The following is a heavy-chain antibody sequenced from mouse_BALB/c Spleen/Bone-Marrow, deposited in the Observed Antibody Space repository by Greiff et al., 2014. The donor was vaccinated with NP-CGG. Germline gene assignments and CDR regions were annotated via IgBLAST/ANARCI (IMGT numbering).Heavy chain of an antibody. CDR3: ARSRDVGYFDY. J-gene: IGHJ2*01. V-gene: IGHV1S135*01. D-gene: IGHD3-3*01. CDR1: GYAFTSYN. Sequence: ESGPELVKPGASVKVSCKASGYAFTSYNMFWVKQSHGKSLEWIGYIDPYNGGTSYNQKFKGKATLTVDKSSSTAYMHLSSLTSEDSAVYYCARSRDVGYFDYWGQGTTLTVSS. CDR2: IDPYNGGT.